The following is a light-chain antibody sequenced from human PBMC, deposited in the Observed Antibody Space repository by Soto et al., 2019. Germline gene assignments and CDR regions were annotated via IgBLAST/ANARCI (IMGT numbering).Light chain of an antibody. J-gene: IGKJ4*01. Sequence: EIVMTQSPATLSVSPGERVTLSCRASQSVTRNLAWYQHTPGQSPRLLISAASSGATGLPSRFSGSGSGTDFTLTISSLQSEDAAVYYCQQYHHCPVTVGGGTKVEIK. CDR1: QSVTRN. CDR2: AAS. CDR3: QQYHHCPVT. V-gene: IGKV3-15*01.